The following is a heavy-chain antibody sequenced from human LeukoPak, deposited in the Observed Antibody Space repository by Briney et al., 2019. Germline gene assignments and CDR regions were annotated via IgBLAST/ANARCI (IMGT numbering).Heavy chain of an antibody. CDR1: GDSISSSSYY. Sequence: SETLSLTCTVSGDSISSSSYYWGWIRQPPGKGLEWIGSISYIVTTYYNPSLKSRPTISVDTSKNQFCLKLSSVTAADTAVYYCARDQSGWFDPWGQGTLVTVSS. D-gene: IGHD3-10*01. CDR3: ARDQSGWFDP. J-gene: IGHJ5*02. CDR2: ISYIVTT. V-gene: IGHV4-39*07.